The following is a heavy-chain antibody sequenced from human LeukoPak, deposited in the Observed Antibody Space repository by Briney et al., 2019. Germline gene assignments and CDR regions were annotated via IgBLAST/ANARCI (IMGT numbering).Heavy chain of an antibody. CDR2: INSDGSST. D-gene: IGHD1-26*01. V-gene: IGHV3-74*01. Sequence: GGSLRLSCAASGFTFSSYWMHWVRQAPGKGLVWVSRINSDGSSTYYADSVKGRYTISRDNSKNTLYLQMNSLRAEDTAVYYCARDSHSGSYYRLDYWGQGTLVTVTS. CDR1: GFTFSSYW. CDR3: ARDSHSGSYYRLDY. J-gene: IGHJ4*02.